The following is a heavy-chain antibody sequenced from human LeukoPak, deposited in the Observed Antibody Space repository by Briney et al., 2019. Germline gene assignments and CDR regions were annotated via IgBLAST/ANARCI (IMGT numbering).Heavy chain of an antibody. J-gene: IGHJ4*02. Sequence: GGSLRLSCAASGFTFSSYWMSWVRQAPGKGLEWVANIKKDGSEKYYVDSVKGRFTISRDNAKTSLYLQMNSLRAEDTAVYYCARGLSGVTGYTYGRGIDYWGQGTLVTVSS. V-gene: IGHV3-7*01. CDR2: IKKDGSEK. CDR3: ARGLSGVTGYTYGRGIDY. D-gene: IGHD5-18*01. CDR1: GFTFSSYW.